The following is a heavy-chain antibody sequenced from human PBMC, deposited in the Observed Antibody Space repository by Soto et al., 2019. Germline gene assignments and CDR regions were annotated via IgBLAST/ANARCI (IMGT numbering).Heavy chain of an antibody. V-gene: IGHV1-69*13. Sequence: SVKVSCKASGGTFSSYAISWVRQAPGQGLEWMGGIIPIFGTANYAQKFQGRVTITADESTSTAYMELSSLRSEDTAVYYCARGVRYYYDSSGYRQQNYYYYYGMDVWG. CDR1: GGTFSSYA. D-gene: IGHD3-22*01. CDR3: ARGVRYYYDSSGYRQQNYYYYYGMDV. CDR2: IIPIFGTA. J-gene: IGHJ6*02.